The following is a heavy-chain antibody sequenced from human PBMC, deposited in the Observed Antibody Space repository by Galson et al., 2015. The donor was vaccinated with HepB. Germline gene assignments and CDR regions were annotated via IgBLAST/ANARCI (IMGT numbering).Heavy chain of an antibody. J-gene: IGHJ3*02. D-gene: IGHD2-21*02. CDR2: TYYTGNI. Sequence: ETLSLTCTVSGGSITSSYWSWIRQPPGKGLEWIGFTYYTGNIHYNPSLSSRVTISIGTSKNQFSLRLTSVTAADTAVYYCAKGGDSGILVHAFDIWGQGTMVAVSS. CDR3: AKGGDSGILVHAFDI. CDR1: GGSITSSY. V-gene: IGHV4-59*01.